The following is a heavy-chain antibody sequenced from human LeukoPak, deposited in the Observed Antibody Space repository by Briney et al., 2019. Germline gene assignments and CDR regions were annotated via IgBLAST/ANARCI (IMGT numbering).Heavy chain of an antibody. Sequence: KPSETLSLTCAVYGGSFSGYYWSWIRQPPGKGLEWIGEINHSGSTNYNPSLKSRVTISVDTSKNQFSLKLSSVTAADTAAYYCARVGSGYYYGYWGQGTLVTVSS. V-gene: IGHV4-34*01. CDR1: GGSFSGYY. CDR3: ARVGSGYYYGY. J-gene: IGHJ4*02. D-gene: IGHD3-22*01. CDR2: INHSGST.